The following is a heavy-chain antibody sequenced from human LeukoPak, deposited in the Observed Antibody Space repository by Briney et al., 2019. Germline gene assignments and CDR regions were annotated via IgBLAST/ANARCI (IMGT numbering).Heavy chain of an antibody. CDR3: ARGRFGELSVATFDI. Sequence: GGSLRLSCAASGFTVSSNYMSWVRQAPGKGLEWVSVIYSGGSTYYADSVKGRFTISRDNSKNTLYLQVNTLRADDTATYYCARGRFGELSVATFDIWGQGTMVTVSS. D-gene: IGHD3-10*01. CDR1: GFTVSSNY. CDR2: IYSGGST. V-gene: IGHV3-66*01. J-gene: IGHJ3*02.